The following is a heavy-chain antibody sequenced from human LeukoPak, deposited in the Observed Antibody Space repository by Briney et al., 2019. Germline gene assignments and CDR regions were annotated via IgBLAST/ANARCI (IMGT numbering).Heavy chain of an antibody. D-gene: IGHD3-3*01. CDR1: GFTFSSYA. V-gene: IGHV3-30*01. CDR2: ISYDGSNK. Sequence: GGSLRLSCAASGFTFSSYAMHWVRQAPGKGLEWVAVISYDGSNKYYADSVKGRFTISRDNSKNTLYLQMNSLRAEDTAVYYCARGRNFWSGYFTAKLYYLDVWGKGTTVTVSS. CDR3: ARGRNFWSGYFTAKLYYLDV. J-gene: IGHJ6*03.